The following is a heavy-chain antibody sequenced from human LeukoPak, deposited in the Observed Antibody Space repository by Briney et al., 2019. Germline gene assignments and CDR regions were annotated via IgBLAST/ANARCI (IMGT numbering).Heavy chain of an antibody. J-gene: IGHJ4*02. V-gene: IGHV4-61*02. CDR1: GGSISSGSYY. Sequence: SETLSLTCTVSGGSISSGSYYWSWIRQPAGMGLEWIGRIYTSGSTNYNPSLKSRVTISVDTSKNQFSLKLSSVTAADTAVYYCAGDLGGYSYGFDYWGQGTLVTVSS. CDR2: IYTSGST. CDR3: AGDLGGYSYGFDY. D-gene: IGHD5-18*01.